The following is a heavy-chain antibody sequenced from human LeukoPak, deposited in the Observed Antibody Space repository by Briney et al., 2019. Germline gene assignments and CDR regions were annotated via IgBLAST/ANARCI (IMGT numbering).Heavy chain of an antibody. CDR2: IGAGGTFT. V-gene: IGHV3-23*01. CDR3: AKEGTGIHFDY. CDR1: GFTFSSYA. D-gene: IGHD1-1*01. Sequence: GSLRLSCTASGFTFSSYAMNWVRQAPGKGLEWVSGIGAGGTFTYYADSVKGRFTIFRDNSRNTLYLQMNSLRADDTAVYYCAKEGTGIHFDYWGQGTLVSVSS. J-gene: IGHJ4*02.